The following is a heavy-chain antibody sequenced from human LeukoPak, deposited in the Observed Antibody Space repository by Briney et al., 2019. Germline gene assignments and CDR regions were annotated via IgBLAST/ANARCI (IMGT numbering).Heavy chain of an antibody. CDR1: GFTFSSYS. CDR2: ISSSSSYI. J-gene: IGHJ4*02. CDR3: ARDLISPRVYGYEFDY. Sequence: GGSLRLSCAASGFTFSSYSMNWVRQAPGKGLEWVSSISSSSSYIYYADSVKGRFTTSRDNAKNSLYLQMNRLRAEDTAVYYGARDLISPRVYGYEFDYWGQGTLVTVSS. D-gene: IGHD5-18*01. V-gene: IGHV3-21*01.